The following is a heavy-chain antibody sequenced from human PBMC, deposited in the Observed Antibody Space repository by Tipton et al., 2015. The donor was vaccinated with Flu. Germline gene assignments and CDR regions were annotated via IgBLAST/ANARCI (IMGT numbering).Heavy chain of an antibody. V-gene: IGHV3-48*03. CDR2: ISASGSTI. CDR3: VRENRPLLPSAYDI. Sequence: SLRLSCTASGFVFSVYAIHWVRQAAGKGLEWVSYISASGSTIYYEDSVRGRFTISRDNAKNSLFLLMNSLRAEDTAIYYCVRENRPLLPSAYDIWGPGTMVTVSS. CDR1: GFVFSVYA. D-gene: IGHD1-14*01. J-gene: IGHJ3*02.